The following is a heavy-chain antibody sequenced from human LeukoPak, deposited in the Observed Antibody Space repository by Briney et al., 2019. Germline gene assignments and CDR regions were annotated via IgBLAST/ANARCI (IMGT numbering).Heavy chain of an antibody. V-gene: IGHV4-39*01. D-gene: IGHD1-26*01. CDR1: GASISGGTYY. CDR2: IYYTGST. CDR3: ARRGGSGRAFDY. J-gene: IGHJ4*02. Sequence: SETLSLTCSVSGASISGGTYYWVWIRQPPGKGLEWIGSIYYTGSTYDNPSLKSRVTISVDTSKNQFSLKLSSVTAADTAVYYCARRGGSGRAFDYWGQGTLVTVSS.